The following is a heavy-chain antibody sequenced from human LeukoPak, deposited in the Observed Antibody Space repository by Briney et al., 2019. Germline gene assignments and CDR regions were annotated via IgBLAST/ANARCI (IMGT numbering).Heavy chain of an antibody. V-gene: IGHV3-74*01. J-gene: IGHJ6*03. Sequence: GGSLSLSCAASGFTFSSYWMHWVRHAPGKGRVWVSRINSEWSSTSYADSVKGRFPISRDNAKNTLYLQMNSLRAEDTAVYYCARVRLGGGRSDYYYYMDVWGKGTTVTISS. CDR2: INSEWSST. CDR3: ARVRLGGGRSDYYYYMDV. D-gene: IGHD1-26*01. CDR1: GFTFSSYW.